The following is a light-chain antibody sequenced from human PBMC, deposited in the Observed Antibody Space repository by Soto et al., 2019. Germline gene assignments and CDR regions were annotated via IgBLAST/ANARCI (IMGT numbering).Light chain of an antibody. CDR2: GAS. J-gene: IGKJ1*01. CDR1: QSVSSSY. CDR3: QQYVRSPPSWT. V-gene: IGKV3-20*01. Sequence: ETVLTQSPGTLSLSPGERATLSCRASQSVSSSYLAWYQQKPGQAPRLLIYGASTRATGIPDRFSGGGSGTDFTLTINRLEPEDFAGYYCQQYVRSPPSWTFGQGTKVEI.